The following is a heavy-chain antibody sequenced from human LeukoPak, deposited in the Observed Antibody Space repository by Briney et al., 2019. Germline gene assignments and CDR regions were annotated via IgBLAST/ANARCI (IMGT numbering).Heavy chain of an antibody. V-gene: IGHV4-34*01. Sequence: PSETLSLTCAVYGGSFSGYYWGWIRQPPGKGLEWIGEINHSGSTNYNPSLKSRVTISVDTSKNQFSLKLSSVTAADTAVYYCARSPDSSTSSDYWGQGTLVTVSS. J-gene: IGHJ4*02. CDR3: ARSPDSSTSSDY. CDR1: GGSFSGYY. D-gene: IGHD2-2*01. CDR2: INHSGST.